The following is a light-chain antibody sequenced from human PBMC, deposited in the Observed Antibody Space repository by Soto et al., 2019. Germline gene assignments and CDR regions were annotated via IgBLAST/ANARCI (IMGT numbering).Light chain of an antibody. CDR2: GAS. V-gene: IGKV3-20*01. CDR1: HSVSSTY. Sequence: EIVLTQSPGTLSLSPGERATLSCRASHSVSSTYLAWYQQKLGQAPRLLIYGASTRATGIPDRFSGIGSGTDATLTISRLEPEDLAVYYCQHYYGSPPFTFGPGTRVDIK. CDR3: QHYYGSPPFT. J-gene: IGKJ3*01.